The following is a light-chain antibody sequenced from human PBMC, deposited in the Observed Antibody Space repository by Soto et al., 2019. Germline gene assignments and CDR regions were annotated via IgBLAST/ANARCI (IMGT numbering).Light chain of an antibody. Sequence: EIVLTQSPGTLSLSPGERATLSCRASQSVRDRYLAWYQQKPGQAPRLLIYDASNRATGIPARFSGSGSGTDFTLTISSLEPEDFAVYYCQQRSNWPRTFGQGTKVDIK. CDR2: DAS. J-gene: IGKJ1*01. CDR3: QQRSNWPRT. CDR1: QSVRDRY. V-gene: IGKV3-11*01.